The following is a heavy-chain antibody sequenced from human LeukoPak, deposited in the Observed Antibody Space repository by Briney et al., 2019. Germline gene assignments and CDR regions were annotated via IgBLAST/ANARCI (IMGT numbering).Heavy chain of an antibody. J-gene: IGHJ4*02. CDR3: ARDQEGFDY. Sequence: GASVKVSCKESGYTFTRNYIHWVRQAPGQGLEWMGMIYPRDGSTSYAQKFQGRVTVTRDTSTSTVHMELSGLRSEDTAVYYCARDQEGFDYWGQGTLVTVSS. CDR2: IYPRDGST. CDR1: GYTFTRNY. V-gene: IGHV1-46*01.